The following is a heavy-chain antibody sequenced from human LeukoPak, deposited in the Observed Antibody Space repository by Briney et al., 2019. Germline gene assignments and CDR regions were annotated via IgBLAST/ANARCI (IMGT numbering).Heavy chain of an antibody. D-gene: IGHD3-10*01. CDR2: INHSGST. J-gene: IGHJ6*03. CDR3: AREWFGGVTYYYYMDV. CDR1: GGSFSGYY. V-gene: IGHV4-34*01. Sequence: PSETLSLTCAVYGGSFSGYYWSWIRQPPGKGLEWIGEINHSGSTNYNPSLKSRVTISVDTSKNQFSLKLSSVTAADTAVYYCAREWFGGVTYYYYMDVWGKGTTVTVSS.